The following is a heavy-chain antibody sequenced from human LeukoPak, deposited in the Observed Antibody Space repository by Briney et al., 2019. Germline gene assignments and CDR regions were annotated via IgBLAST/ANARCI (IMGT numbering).Heavy chain of an antibody. CDR3: ARLHVDTAMVALEYYFDY. Sequence: ASVKVSCKASGGTFSSYAISWVRQAPGQGLEWMGGIIPIFGTANYAQKFQGRVTITADESTSTAYMELSSLRSEDTAVYYCARLHVDTAMVALEYYFDYWGQGTLVTVSS. CDR1: GGTFSSYA. V-gene: IGHV1-69*13. J-gene: IGHJ4*02. D-gene: IGHD5-18*01. CDR2: IIPIFGTA.